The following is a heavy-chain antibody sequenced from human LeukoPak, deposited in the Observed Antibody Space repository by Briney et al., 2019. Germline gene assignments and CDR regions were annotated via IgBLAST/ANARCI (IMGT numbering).Heavy chain of an antibody. V-gene: IGHV3-23*01. D-gene: IGHD1-26*01. CDR3: AKDLAGSGSYSFDY. Sequence: PGGSLRLSCTASGFTFSSYSMSWVRQGPGTGLEWVSAISGSGDTTFYADSVKGRFTISRDNSKKTLYLQVNSLRAEDTAVYFCAKDLAGSGSYSFDYWGQGTLVTVSS. CDR2: ISGSGDTT. J-gene: IGHJ4*02. CDR1: GFTFSSYS.